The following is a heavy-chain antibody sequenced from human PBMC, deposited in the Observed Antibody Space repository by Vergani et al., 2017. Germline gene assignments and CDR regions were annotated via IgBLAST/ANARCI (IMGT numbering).Heavy chain of an antibody. CDR3: AGDVDRGDWAYSHDAFDI. V-gene: IGHV1-69*11. Sequence: QVQLVQSGAEVKKPGSSVKVSCKASGGTFSSYAISWVRQAPGQGLEWMGRIIPILGTANYAQKFQGRVTITADESTSTAYMELSSLRSEDTAVYYCAGDVDRGDWAYSHDAFDIWGQGTMVTVSS. CDR1: GGTFSSYA. J-gene: IGHJ3*02. CDR2: IIPILGTA. D-gene: IGHD2-21*01.